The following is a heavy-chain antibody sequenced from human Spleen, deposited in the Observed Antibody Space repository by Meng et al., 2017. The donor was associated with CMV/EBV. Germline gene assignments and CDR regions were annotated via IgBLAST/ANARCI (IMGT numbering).Heavy chain of an antibody. V-gene: IGHV3-11*01. CDR1: GFTFSDYY. Sequence: GESLKISCATSGFTFSDYYMHWIRQAPGKGLEWLSYMSDSGTTISHADSVKGRFTISRDNGKKSLFLQMNSLRAEDTAVYFCARGRKFGDPSGLCLDYWGQGTVVTSPQ. D-gene: IGHD4-17*01. CDR3: ARGRKFGDPSGLCLDY. CDR2: MSDSGTTI. J-gene: IGHJ4*02.